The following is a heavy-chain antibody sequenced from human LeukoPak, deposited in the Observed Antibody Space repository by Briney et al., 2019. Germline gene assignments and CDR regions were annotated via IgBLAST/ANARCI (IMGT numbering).Heavy chain of an antibody. D-gene: IGHD6-19*01. Sequence: GGSLRLSCAASGFTFSNYGMHWVRQAPGKGLEWVAVISYDGSNKYYADSVKGRFTISRDNAKNSLYLQMNSLRAEDTAVYYCARWALRNVAVAGGFDYWGQGTLVTVSS. J-gene: IGHJ4*02. CDR1: GFTFSNYG. V-gene: IGHV3-30*03. CDR2: ISYDGSNK. CDR3: ARWALRNVAVAGGFDY.